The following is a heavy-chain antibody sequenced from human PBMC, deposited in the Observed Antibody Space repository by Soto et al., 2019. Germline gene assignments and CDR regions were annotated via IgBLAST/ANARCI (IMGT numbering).Heavy chain of an antibody. CDR1: GYTFTSYG. D-gene: IGHD3-10*01. CDR3: ARDRGQITMVRGVITLTDYGMDV. CDR2: ISAYNGNT. J-gene: IGHJ6*02. V-gene: IGHV1-18*01. Sequence: QVQLVQSGAEVKKPGASVQVSCKASGYTFTSYGISWVRQAPGQGLEWMGWISAYNGNTNYAQKLQGRVTMTTDTSASTAYMELRILRSDDTAVYYCARDRGQITMVRGVITLTDYGMDVWGQGTTFTGSS.